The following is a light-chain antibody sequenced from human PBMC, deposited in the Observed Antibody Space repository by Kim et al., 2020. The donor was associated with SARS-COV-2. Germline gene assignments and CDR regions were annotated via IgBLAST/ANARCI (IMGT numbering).Light chain of an antibody. Sequence: SPVERATLTCRASQSVSSNLAWYQQKPGQAPRLLIYGASTRATGVPARFSGSGSGTEFTLTISSLQSEDLAVYYCQQYENWPPVTFGGGTKVDIK. CDR3: QQYENWPPVT. J-gene: IGKJ4*01. CDR1: QSVSSN. V-gene: IGKV3-15*01. CDR2: GAS.